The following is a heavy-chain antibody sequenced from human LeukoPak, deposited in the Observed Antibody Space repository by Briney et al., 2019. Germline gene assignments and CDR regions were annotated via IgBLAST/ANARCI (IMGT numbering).Heavy chain of an antibody. Sequence: PGGSLRLSCAASRLTFRRYSMTWVRQAPGKGLEWVANINQDGSEKNYVDSVKGRFTISRDNAKNSLNLQMNSLRAEDTAIYYCVRISTLIAGGYWGQGTLVTVSS. CDR2: INQDGSEK. CDR1: RLTFRRYS. D-gene: IGHD2-21*01. CDR3: VRISTLIAGGY. V-gene: IGHV3-7*01. J-gene: IGHJ4*02.